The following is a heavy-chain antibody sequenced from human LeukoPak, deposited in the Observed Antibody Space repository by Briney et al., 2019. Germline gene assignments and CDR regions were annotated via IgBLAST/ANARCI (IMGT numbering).Heavy chain of an antibody. Sequence: PGGSRRLSCAASGFTFSSYWMTWVRQAPGKGLEWVSNIKQDGSEKYYVDSVKGRFTISRDNAKNSLYLQMNSLRAEDTAVYYCARGVYGDYKLDYWGQGTLVTVSS. CDR1: GFTFSSYW. CDR2: IKQDGSEK. D-gene: IGHD4-17*01. CDR3: ARGVYGDYKLDY. J-gene: IGHJ4*02. V-gene: IGHV3-7*01.